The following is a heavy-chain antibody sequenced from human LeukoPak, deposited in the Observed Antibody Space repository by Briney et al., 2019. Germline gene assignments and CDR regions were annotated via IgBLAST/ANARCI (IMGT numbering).Heavy chain of an antibody. CDR2: ISYDGSNK. D-gene: IGHD6-6*01. Sequence: LTGGSLRLSCAASGFTFSSYGMHWVRQAPGKGLEWVAVISYDGSNKYYADSVKGRFTISRDNSKNTLYLQMNSLRAEDTAVYYCAKDKEYSSSFDYWGQGTLVTVSS. V-gene: IGHV3-30*18. CDR3: AKDKEYSSSFDY. J-gene: IGHJ4*02. CDR1: GFTFSSYG.